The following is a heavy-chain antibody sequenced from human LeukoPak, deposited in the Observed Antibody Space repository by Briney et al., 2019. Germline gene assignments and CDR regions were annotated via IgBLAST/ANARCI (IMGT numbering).Heavy chain of an antibody. CDR3: ARYGNYGVNNWYFDL. Sequence: PSETLSLTCAVYGGSFSGYYWSWIRQPPGKGLEWIGEINHSGSANYNPSLKSRVTMSVDTSKNQFSLKLSSVTAADTAVYYCARYGNYGVNNWYFDLWGRGTLVTVSS. V-gene: IGHV4-34*10. CDR2: INHSGSA. CDR1: GGSFSGYY. J-gene: IGHJ2*01. D-gene: IGHD4-23*01.